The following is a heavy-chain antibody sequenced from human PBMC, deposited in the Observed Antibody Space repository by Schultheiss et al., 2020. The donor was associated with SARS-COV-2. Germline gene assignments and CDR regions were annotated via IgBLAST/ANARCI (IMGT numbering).Heavy chain of an antibody. V-gene: IGHV3-9*01. J-gene: IGHJ4*02. D-gene: IGHD4-23*01. CDR1: GFIFDDYA. Sequence: GGSLRLSCAASGFIFDDYAMHWVRQVPGKGLEWVSGISWSSGSIDYADSVKGRFTISRDNAKNSVYLQMNSLRPEDTAVYFCARGRFGNPALYYIDYWGQGTLVTVSS. CDR3: ARGRFGNPALYYIDY. CDR2: ISWSSGSI.